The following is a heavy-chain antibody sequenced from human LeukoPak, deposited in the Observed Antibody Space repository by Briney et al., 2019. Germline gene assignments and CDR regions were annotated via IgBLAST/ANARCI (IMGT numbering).Heavy chain of an antibody. V-gene: IGHV3-33*01. CDR3: AREGPRGNSQFDY. CDR1: GFTFSSYG. CDR2: IWYDGSNK. J-gene: IGHJ4*02. Sequence: GGSLRLSCAASGFTFSSYGMHWVRQAPGKGLEWVALIWYDGSNKYYADSVKGRLTISRDDSKNTLYLQMNSLRAEDTAVYYCAREGPRGNSQFDYWGQGTLVTVSS. D-gene: IGHD2/OR15-2a*01.